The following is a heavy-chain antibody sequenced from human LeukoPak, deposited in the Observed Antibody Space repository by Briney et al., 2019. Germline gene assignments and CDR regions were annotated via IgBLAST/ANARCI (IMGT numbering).Heavy chain of an antibody. V-gene: IGHV4-59*01. D-gene: IGHD6-6*01. Sequence: PSETLSLTCTVSGGSISRYYWSWIRQPPGKGLEWIGYIYYSGSSNYNPSLKSRVTLSVDTSKNQFSLRLSSVTAADTAAYYCARVDSSSPPYYYYYGMDVWGEGTTVTVSS. CDR1: GGSISRYY. CDR2: IYYSGSS. CDR3: ARVDSSSPPYYYYYGMDV. J-gene: IGHJ6*01.